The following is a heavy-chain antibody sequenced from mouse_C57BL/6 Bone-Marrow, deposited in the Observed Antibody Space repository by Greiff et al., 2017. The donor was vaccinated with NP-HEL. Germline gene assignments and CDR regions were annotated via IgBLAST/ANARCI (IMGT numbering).Heavy chain of an antibody. CDR1: GYSITSDY. D-gene: IGHD2-1*01. Sequence: EVQLVESGPGLAKPSQTLSLTCSVTGYSITSDYWNWIRKFPGNKLEYMGYISYSGSTYYNPSLKSRISIIRDTSKNQYYLQLNSVTTEDTATYYCARVYYGPYWYFDVWGTGTTVTVSS. V-gene: IGHV3-8*01. J-gene: IGHJ1*03. CDR2: ISYSGST. CDR3: ARVYYGPYWYFDV.